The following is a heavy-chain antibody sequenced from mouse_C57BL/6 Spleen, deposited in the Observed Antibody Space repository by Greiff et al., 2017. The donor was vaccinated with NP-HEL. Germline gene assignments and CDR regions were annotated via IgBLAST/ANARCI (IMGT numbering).Heavy chain of an antibody. CDR2: IYPGDGDT. V-gene: IGHV1-82*01. J-gene: IGHJ1*03. Sequence: QVQLKQSGPELVKPGASVKISCKASGYAFSSSWMNWVKQRPGKGLEWIGRIYPGDGDTNYNGKFKGKATLTADKSSNTAYMQLSSLTSEDSVVYVCASLTGTIWYFDVWGTGTTVTVSS. CDR3: ASLTGTIWYFDV. D-gene: IGHD4-1*01. CDR1: GYAFSSSW.